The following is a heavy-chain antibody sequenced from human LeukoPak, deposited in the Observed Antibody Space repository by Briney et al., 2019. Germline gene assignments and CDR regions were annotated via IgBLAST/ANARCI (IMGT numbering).Heavy chain of an antibody. CDR2: ISSRSDTI. D-gene: IGHD7-27*01. CDR1: GFTFSSYN. CDR3: AKEGNWGMGSGFDF. Sequence: GGSLRLSCAASGFTFSSYNFNWVRQAPGKGLEWVSYISSRSDTIYYADSVRGRFTISRDNAKNSLHLQMNSLRVEDTAVYYCAKEGNWGMGSGFDFWGQGALVTVSS. J-gene: IGHJ4*02. V-gene: IGHV3-48*01.